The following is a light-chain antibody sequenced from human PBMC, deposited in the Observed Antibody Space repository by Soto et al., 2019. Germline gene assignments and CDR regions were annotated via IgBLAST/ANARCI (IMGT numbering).Light chain of an antibody. CDR1: QSVSSSY. J-gene: IGKJ4*01. Sequence: DIVLTQSPGTLSLSPGERATLSCRASQSVSSSYLAWYQQKPGQPPRLLIYGASDRATDIPDRFSGSGSGTDFTLTIKRLEPEDFAVYYCQQYGSSPLTFGGGTKVDIK. CDR2: GAS. V-gene: IGKV3-20*01. CDR3: QQYGSSPLT.